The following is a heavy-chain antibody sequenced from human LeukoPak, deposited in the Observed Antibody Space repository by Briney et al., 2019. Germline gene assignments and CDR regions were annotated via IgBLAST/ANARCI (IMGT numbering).Heavy chain of an antibody. D-gene: IGHD6-6*01. CDR3: ARGNIATRRGENWFDP. V-gene: IGHV1-2*02. Sequence: ASVKVSCKASGCTFTGDFIHWVRQAPGQGLEWMGWINSDSGGTNYARKFQGRVTMTRDTSISTAYMELSSLRSDDTAVFYCARGNIATRRGENWFDPWGQGTLVTVSS. CDR2: INSDSGGT. CDR1: GCTFTGDF. J-gene: IGHJ5*02.